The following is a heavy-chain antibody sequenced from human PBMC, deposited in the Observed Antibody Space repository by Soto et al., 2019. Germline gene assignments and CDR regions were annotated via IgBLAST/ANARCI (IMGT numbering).Heavy chain of an antibody. Sequence: GGSLRLSCAASGFTFSSYGMHWVRQAPGKGLEWVAVIWYDGSNKYYADSVKGRFTISRDNSKNTLYLQMNSLRAEDTAVYYCARGSSYYYGSGSYYRSNGYYGMDVWGQGTTVTVSS. CDR3: ARGSSYYYGSGSYYRSNGYYGMDV. D-gene: IGHD3-10*01. J-gene: IGHJ6*02. CDR2: IWYDGSNK. CDR1: GFTFSSYG. V-gene: IGHV3-33*01.